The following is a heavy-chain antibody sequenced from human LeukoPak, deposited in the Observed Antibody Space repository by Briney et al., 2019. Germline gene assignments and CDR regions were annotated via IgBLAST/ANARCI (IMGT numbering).Heavy chain of an antibody. V-gene: IGHV4-59*01. CDR2: IYYSGRT. CDR3: ARGGYDILTGYSP. Sequence: SGTLSLTCTVSGGSISSYYWSWIRQPPGKGREWIGYIYYSGRTNYHPSLKSRVTISVDTSKNQFSLKLSSVTAADTAVYYCARGGYDILTGYSPWGQGTLVTVSS. D-gene: IGHD3-9*01. CDR1: GGSISSYY. J-gene: IGHJ5*02.